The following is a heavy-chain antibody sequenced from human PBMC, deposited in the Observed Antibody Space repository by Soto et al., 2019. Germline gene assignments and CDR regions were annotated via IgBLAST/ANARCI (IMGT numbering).Heavy chain of an antibody. CDR2: INHDGSRI. CDR1: GFPCGGYW. Sequence: GRSLKRTCGASGFPCGGYWMEWLRQGAGKGLVWLSFINHDGSRITYGDSVKGRFTVSRDNAKNTLYLQLDSLTAEDTAVYYCARVNAQDATPDWY. V-gene: IGHV3-74*01. D-gene: IGHD2-8*01. CDR3: ARVNAQDATPDWY. J-gene: IGHJ2*01.